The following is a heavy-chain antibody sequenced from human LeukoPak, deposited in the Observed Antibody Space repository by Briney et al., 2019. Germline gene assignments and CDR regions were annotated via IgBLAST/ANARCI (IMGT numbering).Heavy chain of an antibody. CDR3: ARHQGSYGSYAGNFDY. CDR2: TYYSGST. D-gene: IGHD1-26*01. CDR1: GGSISSGGYS. V-gene: IGHV4-39*01. J-gene: IGHJ4*02. Sequence: SETLSLTCAVSGGSISSGGYSWSWIRQPPGKGLEWIGSTYYSGSTYYNPSLKSRVTISVDTSKNQFSLKLSSVTAADTAVYYCARHQGSYGSYAGNFDYWGQGTLVTVSS.